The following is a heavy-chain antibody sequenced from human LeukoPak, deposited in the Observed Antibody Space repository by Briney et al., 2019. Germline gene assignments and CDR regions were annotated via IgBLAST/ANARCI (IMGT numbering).Heavy chain of an antibody. J-gene: IGHJ4*02. CDR2: INHSGST. D-gene: IGHD5-12*01. CDR3: ARHITVGGYDY. Sequence: SETLSLTCAVYGGSFSGYYWSWIRQPPGKGLDWIGEINHSGSTNYNPSLKSRVTISVDTSKNQFSLKLSSVTAADTAVYYCARHITVGGYDYWGQGTLVTVSS. CDR1: GGSFSGYY. V-gene: IGHV4-34*01.